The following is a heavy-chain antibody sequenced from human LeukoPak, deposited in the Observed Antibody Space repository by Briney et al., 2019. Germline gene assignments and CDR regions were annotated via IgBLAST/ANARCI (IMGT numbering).Heavy chain of an antibody. CDR3: AYRRFSTSDFDY. Sequence: SGPTLVKPTQTLTLTCTFSGFSLSTSGVGVGWIRQPPGKALEWLALIYWDDDKRYSPSLRSRLTITKDTSKNQVVLTMTNMDPVDTATYYCAYRRFSTSDFDYWGQGTLVTVSS. D-gene: IGHD6-6*01. CDR2: IYWDDDK. CDR1: GFSLSTSGVG. J-gene: IGHJ4*02. V-gene: IGHV2-5*02.